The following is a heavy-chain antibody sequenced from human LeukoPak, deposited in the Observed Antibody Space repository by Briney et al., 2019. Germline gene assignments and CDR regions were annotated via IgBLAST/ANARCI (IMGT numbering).Heavy chain of an antibody. D-gene: IGHD6-19*01. J-gene: IGHJ4*02. CDR1: GAFIHSNSYF. Sequence: SVPLSLTCSVSGAFIHSNSYFGRWIRQPRAEGLDWIGSIFYSGTTYYNPSLKSGVTISVGTTTNPFSMKLTSVTAADTAVYYCARRLGGNYFDFWGQGTLVTASS. CDR2: IFYSGTT. V-gene: IGHV4-39*01. CDR3: ARRLGGNYFDF.